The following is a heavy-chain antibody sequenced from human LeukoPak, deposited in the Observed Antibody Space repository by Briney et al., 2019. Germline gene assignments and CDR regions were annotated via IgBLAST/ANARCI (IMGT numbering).Heavy chain of an antibody. D-gene: IGHD1-1*01. CDR2: IRSDGTT. Sequence: GGSLRLSCAASGFTVSSNYMSWVRQAPGKGLEWVSFIRSDGTTDYADSVKGRFDVSRDNFKNTLYLQMNSLRAEDTAVYYCARDHGVQLRLGVDGMDVWGQGTTVTVSS. J-gene: IGHJ6*02. CDR3: ARDHGVQLRLGVDGMDV. CDR1: GFTVSSNY. V-gene: IGHV3-66*01.